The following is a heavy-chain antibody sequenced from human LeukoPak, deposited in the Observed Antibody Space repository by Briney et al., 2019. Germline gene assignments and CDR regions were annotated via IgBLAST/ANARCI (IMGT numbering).Heavy chain of an antibody. Sequence: GESLKISCKGSGYSFTSYWIGWVRQMPGKGLEWMGIIYPGDSDTRYSPSFQGQVTISADKSISTAYLQWSSLKASDTAMYYCAKQVEHYDYVWGSYRTSYYFDYWGQGTLVTVSS. CDR3: AKQVEHYDYVWGSYRTSYYFDY. D-gene: IGHD3-16*02. CDR1: GYSFTSYW. CDR2: IYPGDSDT. J-gene: IGHJ4*02. V-gene: IGHV5-51*01.